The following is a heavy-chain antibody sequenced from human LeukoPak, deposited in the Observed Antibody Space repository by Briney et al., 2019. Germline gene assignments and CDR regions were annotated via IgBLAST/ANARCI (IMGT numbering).Heavy chain of an antibody. J-gene: IGHJ4*02. Sequence: SETLSLTCTVSGGSISSYYWSWIRQPPGKGLEWIGYIYYSGSTNYNPFLKSRVTISVDTSKNQFSLKLSSVTAADTAVYYCARGLFGVVIDYWGQGTLVTVSS. CDR2: IYYSGST. D-gene: IGHD3-3*01. V-gene: IGHV4-59*01. CDR3: ARGLFGVVIDY. CDR1: GGSISSYY.